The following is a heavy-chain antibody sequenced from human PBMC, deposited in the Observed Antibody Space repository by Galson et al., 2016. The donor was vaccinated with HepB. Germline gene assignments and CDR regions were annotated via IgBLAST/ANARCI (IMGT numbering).Heavy chain of an antibody. D-gene: IGHD4-11*01. CDR1: GYTFTTYT. J-gene: IGHJ6*02. Sequence: SVKVSCKASGYTFTTYTITWLRQAPGQGLEWMGWISAYNGDTKYAQTVQDRVTMSTDASTSTAYMELRSLTSDDTAVYYCARLTLTTSYQFGMDVWGQGTTVTV. V-gene: IGHV1-18*01. CDR3: ARLTLTTSYQFGMDV. CDR2: ISAYNGDT.